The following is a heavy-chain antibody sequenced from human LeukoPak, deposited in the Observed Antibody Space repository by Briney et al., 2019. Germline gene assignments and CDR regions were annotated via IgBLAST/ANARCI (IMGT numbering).Heavy chain of an antibody. J-gene: IGHJ3*02. D-gene: IGHD3-16*01. V-gene: IGHV4-59*01. CDR2: IYYSGST. Sequence: PSETLSLTCTVSGGSISSYYWSWIRQPPGKGLEWIGYIYYSGSTNYNPSLKSRVTISVDTSKNQFSLKLSSVTAADTAVYYCALGAWGAFDIWGQGTMVTVSS. CDR3: ALGAWGAFDI. CDR1: GGSISSYY.